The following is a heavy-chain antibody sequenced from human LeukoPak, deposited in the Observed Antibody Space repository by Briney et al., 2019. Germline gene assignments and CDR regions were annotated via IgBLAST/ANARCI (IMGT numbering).Heavy chain of an antibody. D-gene: IGHD3-3*01. CDR3: TRDLSTVEWWPFDY. CDR2: IRSKAYGGTT. CDR1: GFTFGDYA. V-gene: IGHV3-49*04. J-gene: IGHJ4*02. Sequence: PGGSLRLSCTASGFTFGDYAMSWVRQAPGKGLEWVGFIRSKAYGGTTEYAASVKGRFTISRDDSKSIAYLQMNSLKTEDTAVYYCTRDLSTVEWWPFDYWGQGTLVTVSS.